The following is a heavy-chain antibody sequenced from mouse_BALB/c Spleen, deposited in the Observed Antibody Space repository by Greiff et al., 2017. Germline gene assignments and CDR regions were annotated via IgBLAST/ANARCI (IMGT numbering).Heavy chain of an antibody. CDR3: ARLRDGYYVGYAMDY. CDR2: ISSGSSTI. Sequence: EVQGVESGGGLVQPGGSRKLSCAASGFTFSSFGMHWVRQAPEKGLEWVAYISSGSSTIYYADTVKGRFTISRDNPKNTLFLQMTSLRSEDTAMYYCARLRDGYYVGYAMDYWGQGTSVTVSS. V-gene: IGHV5-17*02. J-gene: IGHJ4*01. D-gene: IGHD2-3*01. CDR1: GFTFSSFG.